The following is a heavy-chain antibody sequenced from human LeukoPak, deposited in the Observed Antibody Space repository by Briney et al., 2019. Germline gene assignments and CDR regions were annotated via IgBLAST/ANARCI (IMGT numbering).Heavy chain of an antibody. CDR3: ARNWNGPDY. V-gene: IGHV3-21*01. CDR2: ITSSSSYI. J-gene: IGHJ4*02. CDR1: GFTFSDYY. Sequence: GGSLRLSCAASGFTFSDYYMNWVRQTPGEGLEWVSSITSSSSYIYYADSVKGRFTISRDNANNSLYLQMNSLRAEDTAVYYCARNWNGPDYWGQGTLVTVSS. D-gene: IGHD1-1*01.